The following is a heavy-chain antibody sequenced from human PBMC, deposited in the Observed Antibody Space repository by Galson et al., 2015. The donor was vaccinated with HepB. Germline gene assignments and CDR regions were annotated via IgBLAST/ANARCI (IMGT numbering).Heavy chain of an antibody. CDR1: GYSFTSYW. CDR2: IDPSDSYT. J-gene: IGHJ4*02. V-gene: IGHV5-10-1*01. Sequence: QSGAEVKKPGESLRISCKGSGYSFTSYWISWVRQMPGKGLEWMGRIDPSDSYTNYSPSFQGHVTISTDKSISTAYLRWSSLKASDTAMYYCARHWPESSTSYRYWGQGTLVTVSS. D-gene: IGHD2-2*01. CDR3: ARHWPESSTSYRY.